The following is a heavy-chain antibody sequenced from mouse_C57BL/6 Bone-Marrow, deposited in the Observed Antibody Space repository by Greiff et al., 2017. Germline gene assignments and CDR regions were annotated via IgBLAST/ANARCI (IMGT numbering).Heavy chain of an antibody. CDR1: GFTFSSYG. D-gene: IGHD2-4*01. V-gene: IGHV5-6*02. J-gene: IGHJ3*01. CDR2: ISSGGSYT. CDR3: ARRDYPRFAY. Sequence: EVMLVESGGDLVKPGGSLKLSCAASGFTFSSYGMSWVRQTPDKRLEWVATISSGGSYTYYPDSVKGRFTISRDNAKNTLYLQMSSLKSEDTAMYYCARRDYPRFAYWGQGTLVTVSA.